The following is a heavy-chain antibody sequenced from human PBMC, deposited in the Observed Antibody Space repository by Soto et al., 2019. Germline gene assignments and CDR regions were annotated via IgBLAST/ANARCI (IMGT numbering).Heavy chain of an antibody. D-gene: IGHD6-19*01. CDR1: GGSISSNTSY. CDR2: INYSGST. CDR3: ARAVNYYYYYMDV. Sequence: QLQLQESGPGLVKPSATMSLTCTVSGGSISSNTSYWGWIRQPPGKGLEWMGSINYSGSTYYSPSLNNRVTISADTSKNQLSLKLSSVTAADTAVYYCARAVNYYYYYMDVWGKGTMVTVS. V-gene: IGHV4-39*01. J-gene: IGHJ6*03.